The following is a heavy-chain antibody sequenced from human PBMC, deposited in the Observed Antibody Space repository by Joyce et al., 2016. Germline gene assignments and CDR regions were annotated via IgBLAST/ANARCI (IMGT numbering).Heavy chain of an antibody. D-gene: IGHD6-13*01. Sequence: GVQWVASINGDEDEKYYLESVKGRFSISRDNAQNSLFLQMNRLRADDTAVYYCARGSAGRMAVDFHHWGQGTHVTVSP. CDR2: INGDEDEK. CDR3: ARGSAGRMAVDFHH. V-gene: IGHV3-7*03. J-gene: IGHJ1*01.